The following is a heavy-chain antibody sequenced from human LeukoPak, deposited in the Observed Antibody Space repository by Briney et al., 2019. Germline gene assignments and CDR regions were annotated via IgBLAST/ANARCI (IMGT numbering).Heavy chain of an antibody. CDR3: VKDLTSSWTLDY. CDR1: GFTFSTCA. CDR2: ISYDGSKK. V-gene: IGHV3-30*18. Sequence: PGGSLRLSCAVSGFTFSTCAMHWVRQAPDKGLEWVAVISYDGSKKYYGDSVKGRFTISRDNSKNTLYLQMDSLRAEDTAVYSCVKDLTSSWTLDYWGQGTLVTVSS. J-gene: IGHJ4*01. D-gene: IGHD6-13*01.